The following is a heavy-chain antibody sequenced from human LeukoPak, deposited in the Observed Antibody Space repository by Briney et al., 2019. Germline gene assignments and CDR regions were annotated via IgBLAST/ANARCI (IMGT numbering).Heavy chain of an antibody. CDR3: TMTVGAIEY. CDR1: GFTFSGSA. Sequence: QPGGSLRLSCAASGFTFSGSAMHWVRQASGKGLEWVGRIRSKANSYATSYAASVKGRFTISRDDSKNTAYLQMNSLKTEDTAVYYCTMTVGAIEYWGQGTLVTVSS. D-gene: IGHD1-26*01. V-gene: IGHV3-73*01. CDR2: IRSKANSYAT. J-gene: IGHJ4*02.